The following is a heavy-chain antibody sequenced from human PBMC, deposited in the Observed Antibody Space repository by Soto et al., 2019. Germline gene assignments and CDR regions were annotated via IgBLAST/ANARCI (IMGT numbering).Heavy chain of an antibody. Sequence: RASVKVSCKASGGTFSSYAISWVRQAPGQGLEWMGGIIPIFGTANYAQKFQGRVTITADESTSTAYMELSSLRSEDTAVYYCARDPVGAIYYYGMDVWGQGTTVTVSS. D-gene: IGHD1-26*01. CDR1: GGTFSSYA. CDR3: ARDPVGAIYYYGMDV. V-gene: IGHV1-69*13. J-gene: IGHJ6*02. CDR2: IIPIFGTA.